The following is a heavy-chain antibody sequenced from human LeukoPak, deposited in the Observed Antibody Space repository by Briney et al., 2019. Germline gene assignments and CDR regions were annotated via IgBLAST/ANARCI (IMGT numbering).Heavy chain of an antibody. J-gene: IGHJ4*02. V-gene: IGHV3-48*02. CDR2: ISTTSSTI. CDR1: VFTFSGSA. D-gene: IGHD1-14*01. Sequence: SGGSLRLSCAASVFTFSGSAIHWVRQSSGKGLEWVSYISTTSSTIYYADSVKGRFTISRDNAKNSLYLQMNSLRDEDTAVYYCARDLTLSYWGQGTLVTVSS. CDR3: ARDLTLSY.